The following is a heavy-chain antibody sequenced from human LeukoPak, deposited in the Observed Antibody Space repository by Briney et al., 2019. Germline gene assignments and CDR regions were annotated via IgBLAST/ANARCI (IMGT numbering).Heavy chain of an antibody. CDR2: ISGSGGST. Sequence: PGGSLRLSCAASGFTFSSYAMSWFRLAPGKGLEWVSAISGSGGSTYYADSVKGRFTISRDNSKNTLYLQMNSLRAEDTAVYYCAKDPRYSGSYGYFQHWGQGTLVTVSS. D-gene: IGHD1-26*01. V-gene: IGHV3-23*01. CDR1: GFTFSSYA. CDR3: AKDPRYSGSYGYFQH. J-gene: IGHJ1*01.